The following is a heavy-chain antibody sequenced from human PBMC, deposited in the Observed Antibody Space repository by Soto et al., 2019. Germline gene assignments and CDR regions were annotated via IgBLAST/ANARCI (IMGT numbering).Heavy chain of an antibody. CDR3: AKGRGLGAARPFDY. CDR1: GFTFSSYA. D-gene: IGHD6-6*01. CDR2: ISGSGGST. J-gene: IGHJ4*02. V-gene: IGHV3-23*01. Sequence: PGGSLRLSCAASGFTFSSYAMSWVRQAPGKGLEWVSAISGSGGSTYYADSVKGRFTISRDNSKNTLYLQMNSLRAEATAVSYCAKGRGLGAARPFDYWGQGTLVTVSS.